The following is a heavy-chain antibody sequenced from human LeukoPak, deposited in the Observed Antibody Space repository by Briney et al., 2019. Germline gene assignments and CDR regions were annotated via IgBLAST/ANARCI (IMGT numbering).Heavy chain of an antibody. CDR2: IHYSGST. D-gene: IGHD7-27*01. V-gene: IGHV4-38-2*01. CDR3: ARGFRGDNFDY. J-gene: IGHJ4*02. CDR1: GYSISSAFY. Sequence: SETLSLTCAVSGYSISSAFYWGWIRQSPGKGLEWIGTIHYSGSTFYNPSLKSRVTISVDTSKNQFSLKLRSVTAADTAVYYCARGFRGDNFDYWGQGTLVTVSS.